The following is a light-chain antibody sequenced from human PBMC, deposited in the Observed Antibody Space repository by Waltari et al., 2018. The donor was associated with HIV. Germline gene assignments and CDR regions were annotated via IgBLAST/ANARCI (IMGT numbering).Light chain of an antibody. CDR2: SNN. Sequence: HSVLTQPPSVSGAPGQRVTISCTGSSSNIGAGFDVHWYQQLPGTAPKLLIYSNNQRPSGVPDRFSGSKSGTSASLAISGLQSEDEADYYCAAWDDSLNGPWVFGGGTKLTVL. V-gene: IGLV1-44*01. J-gene: IGLJ3*02. CDR3: AAWDDSLNGPWV. CDR1: SSNIGAGFD.